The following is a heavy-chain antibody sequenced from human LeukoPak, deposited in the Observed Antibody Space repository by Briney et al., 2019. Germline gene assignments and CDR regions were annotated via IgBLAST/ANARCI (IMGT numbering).Heavy chain of an antibody. Sequence: ASVKVSCKTSGYTFSRYGFSWVRQAPGQGLEWIGWIGVFNGDRNYAKSVQGRITLTADTSTNTTYMELRSLTSDDTAVYFCGRDWDWHVQFWGQGTLITVSS. CDR3: GRDWDWHVQF. J-gene: IGHJ4*02. V-gene: IGHV1-18*01. CDR1: GYTFSRYG. D-gene: IGHD1-26*01. CDR2: IGVFNGDR.